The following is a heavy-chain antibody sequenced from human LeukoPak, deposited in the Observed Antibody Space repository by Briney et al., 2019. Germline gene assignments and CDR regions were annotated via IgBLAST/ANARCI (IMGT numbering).Heavy chain of an antibody. D-gene: IGHD3-10*01. CDR1: GFTFDDYA. CDR2: ISWNSGSI. Sequence: PGGSLGLSCAASGFTFDDYAMHWVRQAPGKGLEWVSGISWNSGSIGYADSVKGRFTISRDNAKNSLYLQMNSLRAEDTALDYCAKDMRSIGVISDYYYFMDRWGKGTPVTVSS. J-gene: IGHJ6*03. CDR3: AKDMRSIGVISDYYYFMDR. V-gene: IGHV3-9*01.